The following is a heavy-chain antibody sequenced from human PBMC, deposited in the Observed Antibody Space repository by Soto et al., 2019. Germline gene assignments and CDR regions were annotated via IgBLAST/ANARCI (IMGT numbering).Heavy chain of an antibody. V-gene: IGHV4-61*08. CDR2: IYYSGST. Sequence: SETLSLTGAVSGGSIRTGGYSCSWIRQPPGKGLEWIGYIYYSGSTNYNLSLKSRVTISVDTSKNQFSLKLSSVTAADTAVYYCARRSRDGYPDTGDPIDYRGQGTLVTVS. CDR3: ARRSRDGYPDTGDPIDY. J-gene: IGHJ4*02. CDR1: GGSIRTGGYS. D-gene: IGHD5-12*01.